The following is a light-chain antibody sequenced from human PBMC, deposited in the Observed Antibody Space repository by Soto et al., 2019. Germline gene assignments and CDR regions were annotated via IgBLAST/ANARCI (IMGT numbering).Light chain of an antibody. CDR2: GAS. CDR3: QQYNNWPPWA. J-gene: IGKJ1*01. V-gene: IGKV3-15*01. Sequence: EIFMTQSPATLSVSPGERDTPSFTVSQSVSINLAWYQQKAGQAPRLLIYGASTMATGIPARFSGSGSGTEFTLTISSLQSEDFAVYYCQQYNNWPPWAFGQGTKVDI. CDR1: QSVSIN.